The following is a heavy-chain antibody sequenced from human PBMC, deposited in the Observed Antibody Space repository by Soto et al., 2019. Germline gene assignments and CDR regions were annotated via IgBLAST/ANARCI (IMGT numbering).Heavy chain of an antibody. CDR1: GFTFSSYS. V-gene: IGHV3-48*02. CDR2: ISSSSSTI. D-gene: IGHD3-22*01. J-gene: IGHJ4*02. CDR3: ARDRIYYYDSSGYPGPIDY. Sequence: EVQLVESGGGLVQPGGSLRLSCAASGFTFSSYSMNWVRQAPGKGLEWVSYISSSSSTIYYADSVKGRFTISRDNAKNSLYLQMNSLRDEDTAVYYCARDRIYYYDSSGYPGPIDYWGQGTLVTDSS.